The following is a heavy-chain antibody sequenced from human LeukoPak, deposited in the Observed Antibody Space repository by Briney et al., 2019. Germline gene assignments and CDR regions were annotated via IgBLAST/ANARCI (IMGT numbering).Heavy chain of an antibody. CDR3: VGGEPGPHGWFDP. J-gene: IGHJ5*02. CDR1: RHNLSNHR. CDR2: IKQDGSEK. Sequence: GSLRLSCSAPRHNLSNHRMTTGHQTPAKGQERVANIKQDGSEKYYVDSVKGRFTISRDNAKNSLYLQMNSLRAEDTAVYYCVGGEPGPHGWFDPWGQGTLVTVSS. V-gene: IGHV3-7*01. D-gene: IGHD1-14*01.